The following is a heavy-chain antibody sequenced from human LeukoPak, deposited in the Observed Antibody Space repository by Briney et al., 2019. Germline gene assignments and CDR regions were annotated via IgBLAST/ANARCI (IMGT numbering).Heavy chain of an antibody. CDR3: ARAWYSSSWYRFYGMDV. Sequence: SETLSLTCAVYGGSFSGYYWSWIRQPPGKGLEWIGEINHSGSTNYNPSLKSRVTISVDTSKNQFSLKLSSVTAADTAVYYCARAWYSSSWYRFYGMDVWGQGTTVTVSS. CDR2: INHSGST. CDR1: GGSFSGYY. D-gene: IGHD6-13*01. V-gene: IGHV4-34*01. J-gene: IGHJ6*02.